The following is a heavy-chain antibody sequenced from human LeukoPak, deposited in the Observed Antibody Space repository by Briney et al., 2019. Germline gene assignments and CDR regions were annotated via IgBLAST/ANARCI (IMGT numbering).Heavy chain of an antibody. D-gene: IGHD2-2*01. Sequence: GGSLRLSCAASGFTFSSYSMNWVRQAPGKGLEWVSSISSSSSYIYYADSVKGRLTISRDNAKNSLYLQMNSLRAEDTAVYYCARDRACSSTSCYYYYYGMDVWDQGTTVTVSS. V-gene: IGHV3-21*01. CDR3: ARDRACSSTSCYYYYYGMDV. J-gene: IGHJ6*02. CDR1: GFTFSSYS. CDR2: ISSSSSYI.